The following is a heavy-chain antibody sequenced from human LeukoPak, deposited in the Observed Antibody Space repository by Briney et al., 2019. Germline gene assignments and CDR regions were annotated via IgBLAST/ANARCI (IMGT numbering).Heavy chain of an antibody. J-gene: IGHJ4*02. D-gene: IGHD6-13*01. CDR2: IRSDGSNK. Sequence: PGGSLRLSCAASGFTFSSCDMHWVRQAPGEGLEWVAFIRSDGSNKYYGDSVKGRFTISRGNSENTLYLQMNSLRAEDTATYYCAQEAAGGGIDYWGQGTLVTVSS. CDR3: AQEAAGGGIDY. CDR1: GFTFSSCD. V-gene: IGHV3-30*02.